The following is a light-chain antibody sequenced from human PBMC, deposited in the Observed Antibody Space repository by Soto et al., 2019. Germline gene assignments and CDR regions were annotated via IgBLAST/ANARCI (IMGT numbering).Light chain of an antibody. CDR2: EVN. CDR1: ASDSGAYNF. Sequence: QSALTQPPSASGAPGQSATISCTGAASDSGAYNFVTWYQQYPGKAPKLMIYEVNNRPSGAPDRFSGSKSGNTASLTVSGLQPEDEADYYCTSFAGSDKLIFGGGTKLTVL. J-gene: IGLJ2*01. V-gene: IGLV2-8*01. CDR3: TSFAGSDKLI.